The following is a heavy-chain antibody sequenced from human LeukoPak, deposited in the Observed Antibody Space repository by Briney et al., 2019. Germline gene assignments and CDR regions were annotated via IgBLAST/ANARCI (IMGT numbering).Heavy chain of an antibody. J-gene: IGHJ4*02. CDR2: ISAYNVNT. D-gene: IGHD3-22*01. V-gene: IGHV1-18*01. CDR3: ARPYDTSGYYNYYLDY. CDR1: GYNLISYD. Sequence: ASVKVSCKASGYNLISYDIIWVRQAPGQGLEWIGWISAYNVNTNYAQKFQGRVTMTTDTSTSTAFMELRSLKSDDTDVYFCARPYDTSGYYNYYLDYWGQGTLVTVSS.